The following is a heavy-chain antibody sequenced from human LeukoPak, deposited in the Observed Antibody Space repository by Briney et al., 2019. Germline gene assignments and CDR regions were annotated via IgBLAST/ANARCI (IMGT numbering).Heavy chain of an antibody. V-gene: IGHV4-4*07. CDR1: GGSISSYY. Sequence: SETLSLTCTVSGGSISSYYWSWIRQPAGKGLEWIGRIYTSGSTNYNPSLKSRVTMSVDTSKNQFSLKLSSVTAADTAVYYCARLSAFLSSGYYFDYWGQGTLVTASS. J-gene: IGHJ4*02. D-gene: IGHD3-22*01. CDR3: ARLSAFLSSGYYFDY. CDR2: IYTSGST.